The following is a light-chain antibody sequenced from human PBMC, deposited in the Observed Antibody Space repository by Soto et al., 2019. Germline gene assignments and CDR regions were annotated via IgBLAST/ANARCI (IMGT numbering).Light chain of an antibody. CDR1: SSDVGRYNY. CDR3: SSYTTRSTYV. J-gene: IGLJ1*01. CDR2: DVS. V-gene: IGLV2-14*01. Sequence: QSALTQPASVSGSPGQSITISCTGTSSDVGRYNYVSWYQQHAGKPPKPLIYDVSSRLSGVSNRFSGSKSGNTASLTISGLQAEDEADYYWSSYTTRSTYVFGTGTKLTVL.